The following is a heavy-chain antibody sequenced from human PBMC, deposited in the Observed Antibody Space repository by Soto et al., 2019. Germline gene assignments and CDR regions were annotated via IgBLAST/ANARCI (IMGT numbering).Heavy chain of an antibody. CDR3: ARRIPAAPNWFDP. J-gene: IGHJ5*02. D-gene: IGHD2-2*01. V-gene: IGHV4-4*02. CDR1: GGSISSGTW. Sequence: QVQLQESGPGLVKPSGTLSLTCAVSGGSISSGTWWSWVRQSPGRGLEWIGEIYHSGSPNYNPSLKSRVTMSVDKSKNLFSLSLSSVTAADSALYYCARRIPAAPNWFDPCGQGTLVTVSS. CDR2: IYHSGSP.